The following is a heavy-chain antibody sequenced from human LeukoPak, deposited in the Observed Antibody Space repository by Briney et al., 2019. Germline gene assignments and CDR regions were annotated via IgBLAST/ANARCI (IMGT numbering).Heavy chain of an antibody. V-gene: IGHV6-1*01. J-gene: IGHJ5*01. D-gene: IGHD1-26*01. Sequence: SQTLSLTCAISGDSVSTNSATWTWLRQSPSRGLEWLGRTYYRSKWYNDYAVSMRSRITINPDTSKNQFSLQLNSVTPEDTAVYYCARLVGASWFDSWGQGTLVTVSS. CDR3: ARLVGASWFDS. CDR2: TYYRSKWYN. CDR1: GDSVSTNSAT.